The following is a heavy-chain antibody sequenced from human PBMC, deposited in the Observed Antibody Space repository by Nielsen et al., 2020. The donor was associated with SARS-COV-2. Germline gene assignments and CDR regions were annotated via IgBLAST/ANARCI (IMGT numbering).Heavy chain of an antibody. D-gene: IGHD3-16*01. CDR1: GFTFSNYG. CDR3: ARDLRGGSYDWFDP. CDR2: ISYDGINK. Sequence: GGSLRLSCAASGFTFSNYGMHWVRQAPGKGLEWVAVISYDGINKYYADSVQGRFTISRDNAKNTLYLQMNSLRAEDTAVYYCARDLRGGSYDWFDPWGQGTLVTVSS. V-gene: IGHV3-30*03. J-gene: IGHJ5*02.